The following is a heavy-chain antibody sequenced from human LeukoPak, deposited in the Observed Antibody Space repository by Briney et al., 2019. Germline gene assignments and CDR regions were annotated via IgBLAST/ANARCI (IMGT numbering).Heavy chain of an antibody. CDR2: INSDGSST. D-gene: IGHD6-6*01. CDR1: GFTSSTYW. V-gene: IGHV3-74*01. CDR3: AREEYSSSAYYYYMDV. J-gene: IGHJ6*03. Sequence: GGSPRLSCAASGFTSSTYWIHWVRQAPGKGLMWVSRINSDGSSTSYADSVKGRFTISRDNAKNTVYLHMNSLKVEDTAVYYCAREEYSSSAYYYYMDVWGKGTTVTVSS.